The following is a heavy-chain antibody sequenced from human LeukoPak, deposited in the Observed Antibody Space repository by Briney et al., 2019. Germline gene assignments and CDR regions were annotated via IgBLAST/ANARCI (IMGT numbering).Heavy chain of an antibody. CDR3: ARDTARIVSYMDV. V-gene: IGHV3-21*01. CDR1: GFTFSSYS. D-gene: IGHD6-6*01. J-gene: IGHJ6*03. CDR2: ISSSSSYI. Sequence: PGGSLRLSCAASGFTFSSYSMNWVRQAPGKGLEWVSSISSSSSYIYYADSVKGRFTISRDNAKNSLYLQMNSLRAEDTAVYYCARDTARIVSYMDVWGKGTTVTVSS.